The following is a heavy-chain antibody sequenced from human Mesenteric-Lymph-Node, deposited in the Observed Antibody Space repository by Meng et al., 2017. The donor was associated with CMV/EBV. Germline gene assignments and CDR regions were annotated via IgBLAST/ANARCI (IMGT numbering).Heavy chain of an antibody. D-gene: IGHD6-13*01. J-gene: IGHJ1*01. CDR1: GFTFSSYA. CDR2: IYSGGSST. CDR3: AKGGSSISYFQH. Sequence: GESLKISCAASGFTFSSYAMSWVRQAPGKGLEWVSIIYSGGSSTYDADSVKGRFTISRDNSKNTLYLQMNSLRAEDTAVYYCAKGGSSISYFQHWGQGTLVTVSS. V-gene: IGHV3-23*03.